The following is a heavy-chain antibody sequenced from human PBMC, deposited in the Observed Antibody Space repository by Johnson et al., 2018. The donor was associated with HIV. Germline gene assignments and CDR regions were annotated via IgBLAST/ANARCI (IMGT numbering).Heavy chain of an antibody. CDR3: TTDSGGYAFDI. V-gene: IGHV3-30-3*02. Sequence: QVQLVESGGGVVQPGGSLRLSCAASGFTFSSYAMHWVRQAPGKGLEWVAVISSDGSTKYYADSVKGRFTISRDNSKNTLYLQMNSLKTEDTAVYYCTTDSGGYAFDIWGQGTMVTVSS. CDR2: ISSDGSTK. CDR1: GFTFSSYA. J-gene: IGHJ3*02.